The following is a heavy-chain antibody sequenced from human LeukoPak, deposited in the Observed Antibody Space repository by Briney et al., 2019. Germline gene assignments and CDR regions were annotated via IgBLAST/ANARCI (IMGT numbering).Heavy chain of an antibody. CDR2: FDPEDGET. CDR3: ATAPYCSSTSCSDY. D-gene: IGHD2-2*01. Sequence: ASVKVSCKVPGYTLTELSMHWVRQAPGKGLEWMGGFDPEDGETIYAQKFQGRVTMTEDTSTDTAYMELSSLRSEDTAVYYCATAPYCSSTSCSDYWGQGTLVTVPS. J-gene: IGHJ4*02. CDR1: GYTLTELS. V-gene: IGHV1-24*01.